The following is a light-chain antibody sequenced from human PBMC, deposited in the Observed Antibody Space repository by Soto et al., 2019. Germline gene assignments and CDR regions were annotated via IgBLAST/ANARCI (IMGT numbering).Light chain of an antibody. CDR1: QTINDW. V-gene: IGKV1-5*03. J-gene: IGKJ1*01. CDR3: LQYNSYSEA. CDR2: RAS. Sequence: DIQMTQSPSTLSASVGDRVTIACRASQTINDWLAWYQQKPGKVPALLIYRASNLQNGVPSRFSGSGSGTEFTLTISSLQPDDFATYYCLQYNSYSEAFGQGTKV.